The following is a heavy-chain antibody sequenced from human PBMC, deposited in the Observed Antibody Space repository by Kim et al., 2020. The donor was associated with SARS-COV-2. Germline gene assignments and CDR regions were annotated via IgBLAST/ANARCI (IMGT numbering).Heavy chain of an antibody. CDR3: VRGYGSGSHTPFDY. D-gene: IGHD3-10*01. CDR1: GFTFGDYA. CDR2: ISWNSGNI. J-gene: IGHJ4*02. Sequence: GGSLRLSCAASGFTFGDYAMHWVRQGPGKGLEWVSVISWNSGNIGYADSVKGRFTISRDNAKNTLYLQMNSLRAEDTALYYCVRGYGSGSHTPFDYWGQGTLVTVSS. V-gene: IGHV3-9*01.